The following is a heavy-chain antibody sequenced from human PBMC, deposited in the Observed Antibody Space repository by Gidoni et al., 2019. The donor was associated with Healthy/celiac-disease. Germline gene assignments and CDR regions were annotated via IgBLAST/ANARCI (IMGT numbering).Heavy chain of an antibody. Sequence: EVQLVESGGGLVKPGGSLRLSCAASGFTFSSYSMNWVRQAPGKGLEWVSSISSSSSYIYYADSVKGRFTISRDNAKNSLYLQMNSLRAEDTAVYYCARARRITIFGVPQDHDAFDIWGQGTMVTVSS. CDR2: ISSSSSYI. D-gene: IGHD3-3*01. V-gene: IGHV3-21*01. CDR3: ARARRITIFGVPQDHDAFDI. CDR1: GFTFSSYS. J-gene: IGHJ3*02.